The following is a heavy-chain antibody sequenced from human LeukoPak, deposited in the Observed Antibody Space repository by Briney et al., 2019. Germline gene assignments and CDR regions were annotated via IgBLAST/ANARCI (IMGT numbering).Heavy chain of an antibody. V-gene: IGHV3-30*03. CDR1: GFTFNRFG. CDR2: ISYDGRNK. D-gene: IGHD1-26*01. Sequence: GGSLRLSCAASGFTFNRFGIHWVRQAPGKGLEWVAVISYDGRNKYYADSVKGRFTISRDNSKDTLSLQMNSLRAEDTAVYFCARDRSTLYSHYYYGMDVWGQGTTVTVSS. J-gene: IGHJ6*01. CDR3: ARDRSTLYSHYYYGMDV.